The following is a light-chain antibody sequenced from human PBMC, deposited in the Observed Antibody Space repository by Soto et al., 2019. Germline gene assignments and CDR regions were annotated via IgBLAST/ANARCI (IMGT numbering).Light chain of an antibody. CDR2: EGT. V-gene: IGLV2-23*01. Sequence: QSALTQPASVSGSPGQSITISCIETTSDFGTKKFFSWYQQQPGKAPKLIIYEGTKRPSGVSSRFSGSKSGNTGSLTVSGLQSDDEADYFCCLYTSFFSFFGGGTKLTVL. CDR1: TSDFGTKKF. J-gene: IGLJ2*01. CDR3: CLYTSFFSF.